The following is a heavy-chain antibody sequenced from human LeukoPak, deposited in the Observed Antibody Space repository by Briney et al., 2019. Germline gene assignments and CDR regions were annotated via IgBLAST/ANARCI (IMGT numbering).Heavy chain of an antibody. V-gene: IGHV1-69*04. Sequence: PRASVKVSCKASGGTFSSYAISWVRQAPGQGLEWMGRIIPILGIANYAQKFQGRVTITADKSTSTAYMELSSLRSEDTAVYYCAREGYWHWFDPWGQGTLVTVSS. CDR3: AREGYWHWFDP. CDR1: GGTFSSYA. CDR2: IIPILGIA. J-gene: IGHJ5*02. D-gene: IGHD6-13*01.